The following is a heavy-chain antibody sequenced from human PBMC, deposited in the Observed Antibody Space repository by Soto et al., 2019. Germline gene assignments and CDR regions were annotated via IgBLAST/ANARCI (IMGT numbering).Heavy chain of an antibody. D-gene: IGHD6-19*01. V-gene: IGHV4-34*01. CDR1: GGSFSGYC. CDR3: ASHQGAVVLKLRAFDI. J-gene: IGHJ3*02. Sequence: SETLSLTCAVYGGSFSGYCWSWIRQPPGKGLEWIGEINHSGSTNYNPSLKSRVTISVDTSKNQFSLKLSSVTAADTAVYYCASHQGAVVLKLRAFDIWGQGTMVTV. CDR2: INHSGST.